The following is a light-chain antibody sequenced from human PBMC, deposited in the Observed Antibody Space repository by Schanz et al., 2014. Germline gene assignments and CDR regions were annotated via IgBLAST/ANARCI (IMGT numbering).Light chain of an antibody. CDR2: EAS. V-gene: IGKV3-11*01. CDR1: ETVTTY. Sequence: EIVLTQSPATLSLSPGERATLSCRASETVTTYLAWYQQKPGQAPRLLIYEASNRATGIPARFSGGGSGTDFTLTISSLEPEDFAVYYCQQRSNWPLTFGGGTKVEIK. J-gene: IGKJ4*01. CDR3: QQRSNWPLT.